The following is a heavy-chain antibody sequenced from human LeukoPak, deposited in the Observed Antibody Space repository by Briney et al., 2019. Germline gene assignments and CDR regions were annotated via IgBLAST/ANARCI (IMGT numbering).Heavy chain of an antibody. D-gene: IGHD3-16*02. CDR3: ARDKPYYDYVWGSYLFDY. CDR2: ISSSSTI. CDR1: GFTFSSYS. V-gene: IGHV3-48*04. Sequence: GGSLRLSCAASGFTFSSYSMNWVRQAPGKGLEWVSYISSSSTIYYADSVKGRFAISRDNAKNSLYLQMNSLRAEDTAVYYCARDKPYYDYVWGSYLFDYWGQGTLVTVSS. J-gene: IGHJ4*02.